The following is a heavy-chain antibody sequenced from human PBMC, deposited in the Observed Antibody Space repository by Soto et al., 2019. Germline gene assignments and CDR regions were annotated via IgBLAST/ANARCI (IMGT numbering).Heavy chain of an antibody. CDR3: ARGGVAYCGGDCYSYSNYFDY. Sequence: ASVKVSCKASGGTFSSYAISWVRQAPGQGLEWMGGIIPIFGTANYAQKFQGRVTITADESTSTAYMELGSLRSEDTAVYYCARGGVAYCGGDCYSYSNYFDYWGQGTLVTVSS. CDR2: IIPIFGTA. V-gene: IGHV1-69*13. CDR1: GGTFSSYA. J-gene: IGHJ4*02. D-gene: IGHD2-21*02.